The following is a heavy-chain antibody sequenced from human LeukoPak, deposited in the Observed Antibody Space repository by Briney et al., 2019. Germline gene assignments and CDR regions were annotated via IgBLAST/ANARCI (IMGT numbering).Heavy chain of an antibody. CDR2: IQYDGSNE. D-gene: IGHD2-8*01. Sequence: GGSLRLSCAASGFTFSSYAMHWVRQAPGKGLEWVAYIQYDGSNEQYADSVKGRFSISRDSSKNILYLQMNSLRAEDTAVYYCAKDRCSNGIGCYYYYMDVWGKGTTVTISS. CDR1: GFTFSSYA. J-gene: IGHJ6*03. CDR3: AKDRCSNGIGCYYYYMDV. V-gene: IGHV3-30*04.